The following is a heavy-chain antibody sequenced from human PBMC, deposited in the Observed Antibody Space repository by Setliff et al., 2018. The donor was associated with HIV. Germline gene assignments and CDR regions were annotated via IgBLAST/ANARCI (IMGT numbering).Heavy chain of an antibody. CDR1: GGTFGSYG. CDR2: ISAYNGNT. Sequence: ASVKVSCKASGGTFGSYGISWVRQAPGQGVEWMGWISAYNGNTNYAQKLQGRVTMTTDTSTSTAYMELRSLRSDDTAVYYCARGYYNFWSGYYDSRFPNPIDAFDIWGQGTMVTVSS. D-gene: IGHD3-3*01. J-gene: IGHJ3*02. CDR3: ARGYYNFWSGYYDSRFPNPIDAFDI. V-gene: IGHV1-18*01.